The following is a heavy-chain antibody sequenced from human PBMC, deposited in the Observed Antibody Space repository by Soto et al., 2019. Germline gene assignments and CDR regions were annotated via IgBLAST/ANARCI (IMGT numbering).Heavy chain of an antibody. V-gene: IGHV4-59*01. CDR3: ARGTDIVVVVAATGAGAPFDI. J-gene: IGHJ3*02. CDR2: IYYSGST. CDR1: DGTIINYC. Sequence: SEPLSLPCTVADGTIINYCGSWISKKTGKGLEWIGYIYYSGSTNYNPSLKSRVTISVDTSKNQFSLKLSSVTAADTAVYYCARGTDIVVVVAATGAGAPFDIWGQGTMVTVSS. D-gene: IGHD2-15*01.